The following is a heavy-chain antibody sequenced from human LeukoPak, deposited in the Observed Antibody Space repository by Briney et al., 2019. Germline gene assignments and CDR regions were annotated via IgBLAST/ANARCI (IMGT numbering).Heavy chain of an antibody. Sequence: ASVKVPCKASGYTFTSYDINWVRQATGQGLEWMGWMNPNSGNTGYAQKFQGRVTITADESTSTAYMELSSLRSEDTAVYYCARDRDGYNEYYFDYWGQGTLVTVSS. J-gene: IGHJ4*02. D-gene: IGHD5-24*01. CDR1: GYTFTSYD. CDR3: ARDRDGYNEYYFDY. CDR2: MNPNSGNT. V-gene: IGHV1-8*01.